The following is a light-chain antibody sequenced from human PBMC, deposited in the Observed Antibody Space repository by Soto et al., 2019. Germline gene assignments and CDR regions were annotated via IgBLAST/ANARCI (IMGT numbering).Light chain of an antibody. J-gene: IGKJ4*01. Sequence: DIVLTQSPASLAVSLGERATINCKSSQSILHGSNNKDFLAWYQQRPGQPPKLLIYWASTQESGVPDRFSGRGSGTDFTLTFSSLQAEDVAVYYCQQSYNTPLSFGGGTNVQI. CDR2: WAS. CDR1: QSILHGSNNKDF. CDR3: QQSYNTPLS. V-gene: IGKV4-1*01.